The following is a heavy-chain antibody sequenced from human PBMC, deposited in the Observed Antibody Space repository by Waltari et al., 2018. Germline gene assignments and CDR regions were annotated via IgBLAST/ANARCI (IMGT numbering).Heavy chain of an antibody. CDR1: GGSISSGDYY. CDR3: AGHEPVHLGYYYYGMDV. V-gene: IGHV4-30-4*08. CDR2: IYPGDSDT. J-gene: IGHJ6*02. Sequence: QVQLQESGPGLVKPSQTLSLTCTVSGGSISSGDYYWSWIRQPPGTGLEWMGIIYPGDSDTRYSPSFQGQVTISADKSISTAYLQWSSLQASDTAMYYCAGHEPVHLGYYYYGMDVWGQGTTVTVSS.